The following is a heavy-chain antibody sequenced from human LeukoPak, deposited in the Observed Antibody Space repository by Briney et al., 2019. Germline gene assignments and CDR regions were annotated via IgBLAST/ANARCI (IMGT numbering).Heavy chain of an antibody. Sequence: GVSLRLSCAASEFIFSRYAMHWVRQAPGKGLEWVAILSYDDTNEYYADSVAGRFTISRDNSKNTLYLQMNSLRPDDTAVYYCARDRRDGNNLAFHFDYWGQGTLVTVSS. D-gene: IGHD5-24*01. CDR3: ARDRRDGNNLAFHFDY. CDR1: EFIFSRYA. V-gene: IGHV3-30*04. CDR2: LSYDDTNE. J-gene: IGHJ4*02.